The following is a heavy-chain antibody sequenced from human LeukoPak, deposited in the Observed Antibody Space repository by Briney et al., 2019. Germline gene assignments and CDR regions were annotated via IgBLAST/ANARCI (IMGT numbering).Heavy chain of an antibody. CDR1: GYTFTAYY. V-gene: IGHV1-2*02. J-gene: IGHJ4*02. Sequence: ASVKVSCKASGYTFTAYYMHWVRQAPGQGLEWMGWINPNSGGTNYAQKFQGRVTMTRDTSISTAYMELSRLRSDDTAVYYCARVRSKAVAGIGRPFFDYWGQGTLVTVSS. CDR3: ARVRSKAVAGIGRPFFDY. CDR2: INPNSGGT. D-gene: IGHD6-19*01.